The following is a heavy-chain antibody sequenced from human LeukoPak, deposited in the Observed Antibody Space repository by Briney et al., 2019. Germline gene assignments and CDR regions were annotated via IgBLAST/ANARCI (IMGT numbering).Heavy chain of an antibody. J-gene: IGHJ6*03. CDR3: ARGWGKGARDNYMDV. V-gene: IGHV4-4*02. CDR2: MYHTGSN. CDR1: GGSISSTSW. Sequence: SETLSLTCVVSGGSISSTSWWSWVRQSPGKGLEWIGQMYHTGSNNYNPSLESRVTMSIDESKNQFSLKLYSVTAADTAVYYCARGWGKGARDNYMDVWGKGTTVTVSS. D-gene: IGHD3-16*01.